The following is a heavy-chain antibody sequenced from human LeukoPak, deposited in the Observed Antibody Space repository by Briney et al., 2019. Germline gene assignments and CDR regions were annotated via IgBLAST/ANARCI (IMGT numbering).Heavy chain of an antibody. V-gene: IGHV3-30*18. CDR3: AKDLQVLRFLEWLSHYYYYYGMDV. J-gene: IGHJ6*02. D-gene: IGHD3-3*01. CDR2: ISYDGSNK. CDR1: GFTFSSYG. Sequence: GRSLRLSCAASGFTFSSYGMHWVRQAPGKGLEGVAVISYDGSNKYYEDSVKGRFTVSRDNSKNTLYLQMNSLRAEETAVYYCAKDLQVLRFLEWLSHYYYYYGMDVWGQGTTVTVSS.